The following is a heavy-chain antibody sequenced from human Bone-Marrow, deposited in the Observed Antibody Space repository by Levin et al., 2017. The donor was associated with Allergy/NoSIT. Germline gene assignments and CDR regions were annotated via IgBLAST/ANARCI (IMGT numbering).Heavy chain of an antibody. CDR1: GYTFTSYD. V-gene: IGHV1-8*01. CDR3: ARDSSSRSSGAFDI. Sequence: NPGGSLRLSCKASGYTFTSYDINWVRQATGQGLEWMGWMNPNSGNTGYAQKFQGRVTMTRNTSISTAYMELSSLRSEDTAVYYCARDSSSRSSGAFDIWGQGTMVTVSS. D-gene: IGHD6-13*01. J-gene: IGHJ3*02. CDR2: MNPNSGNT.